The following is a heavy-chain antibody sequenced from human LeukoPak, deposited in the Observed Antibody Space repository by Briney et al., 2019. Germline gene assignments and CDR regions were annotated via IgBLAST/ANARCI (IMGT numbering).Heavy chain of an antibody. D-gene: IGHD2-2*01. V-gene: IGHV3-30-3*01. CDR2: ISYDGSNK. J-gene: IGHJ4*02. CDR1: GFTFSSYA. CDR3: ATPRGVPAAVDYYFDY. Sequence: GGSLRLSCAASGFTFSSYAMHWVRQAPGKGLEWVAVISYDGSNKYYADSVKGRFTISRDNSKNTLYLQMNSLRAEDTAVYYCATPRGVPAAVDYYFDYWGQGTLVTVSS.